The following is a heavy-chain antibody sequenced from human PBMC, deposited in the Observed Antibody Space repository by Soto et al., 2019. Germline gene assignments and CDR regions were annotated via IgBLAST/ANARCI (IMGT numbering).Heavy chain of an antibody. CDR1: GFTFSDYY. V-gene: IGHV3-11*04. D-gene: IGHD2-15*01. CDR2: ISPSGNTV. CDR3: AIEVAYCGGGSGYSSRYYYYREF. J-gene: IGHJ6*03. Sequence: QVQLVESGGGLVKPGGSLRLSCAASGFTFSDYYMSWIRQAPGKGLEWVSYISPSGNTVYFADSVRGRFTISRDNAKSSLYLQMNILRAGDTAVYFCAIEVAYCGGGSGYSSRYYYYREFWGKGTMVTVSS.